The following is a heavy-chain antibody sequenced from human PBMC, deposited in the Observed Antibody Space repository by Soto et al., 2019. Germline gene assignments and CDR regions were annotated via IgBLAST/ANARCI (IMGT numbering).Heavy chain of an antibody. CDR1: GFTFSSYG. J-gene: IGHJ6*02. D-gene: IGHD6-19*01. CDR2: IWYDGSNK. V-gene: IGHV3-33*01. Sequence: QVQLVESGGGVVQPGRSLRLSCAASGFTFSSYGMHWVRQAPGKGLERVAVIWYDGSNKYYAGSVKGRFTISRDNSKNALYLQMNSLRAEDTAVYYCARVLGGWKYYYYGMDVWGQGTTVTVSS. CDR3: ARVLGGWKYYYYGMDV.